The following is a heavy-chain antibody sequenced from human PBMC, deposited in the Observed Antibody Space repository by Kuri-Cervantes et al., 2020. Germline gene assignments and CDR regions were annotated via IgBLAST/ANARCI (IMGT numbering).Heavy chain of an antibody. CDR3: ARGVNEWLVDPYFDY. D-gene: IGHD6-19*01. Sequence: SGPTLVKPTQTLTLTCTFSGFSLSTSGVGVGWIRQPPGKALEWLALIDWDDDKFYSTSLKTRLTISKDTSKNQVVLTMTNMDPVDTATYYCARGVNEWLVDPYFDYWGQGTLVTVSS. CDR2: IDWDDDK. J-gene: IGHJ4*02. CDR1: GFSLSTSGVG. V-gene: IGHV2-70*01.